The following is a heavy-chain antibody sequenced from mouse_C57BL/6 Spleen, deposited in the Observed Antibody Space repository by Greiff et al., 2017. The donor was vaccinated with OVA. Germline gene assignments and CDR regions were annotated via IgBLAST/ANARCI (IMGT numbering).Heavy chain of an antibody. Sequence: VQLQQSGAELVRPGASVKLSCTASGFNIKDDYMHWVKQRPEQGLEWIGWIDPENGDTEYASKFQGKATITADTSSNTAYLQLSSLTSEDTAVYYCTRGSSYEDLDYGGQGTTLTVSS. CDR3: TRGSSYEDLDY. CDR1: GFNIKDDY. V-gene: IGHV14-4*01. CDR2: IDPENGDT. J-gene: IGHJ2*01. D-gene: IGHD1-1*01.